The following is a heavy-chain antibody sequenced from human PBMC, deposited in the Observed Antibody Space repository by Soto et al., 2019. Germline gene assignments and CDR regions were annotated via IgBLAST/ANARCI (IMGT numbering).Heavy chain of an antibody. CDR2: INPSGGST. J-gene: IGHJ6*02. CDR1: GYTFTSYY. Sequence: GASVKVSCKASGYTFTSYYMHWVRQAPGQGLEWMGIINPSGGSTSYAQKFQGRVTMTRDTSTSTVYMELSNLRSEDTAVYYCARGPGPLRPHQSLDVWGQGTTVTVSS. V-gene: IGHV1-46*01. CDR3: ARGPGPLRPHQSLDV. D-gene: IGHD2-15*01.